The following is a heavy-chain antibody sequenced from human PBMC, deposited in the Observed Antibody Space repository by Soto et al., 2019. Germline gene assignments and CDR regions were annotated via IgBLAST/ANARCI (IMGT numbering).Heavy chain of an antibody. CDR1: GYSFPDYW. CDR2: IYPDDSDA. D-gene: IGHD2-2*01. Sequence: ESLKISWQGSGYSFPDYWIGLVRQVPGKGLEWMGIIYPDDSDAKYSPSFQGQVTMSADKSINTAYLQWSSLKASDTGMYFCARDGLSSSTSFDYWGQGTQVTVSS. CDR3: ARDGLSSSTSFDY. J-gene: IGHJ4*02. V-gene: IGHV5-51*01.